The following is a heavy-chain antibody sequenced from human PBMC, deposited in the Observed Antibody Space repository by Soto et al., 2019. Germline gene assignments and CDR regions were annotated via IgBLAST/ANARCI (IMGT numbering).Heavy chain of an antibody. Sequence: SETLSLTCTVSGGSINSTNYYWGWIRQPPGKGLEWIGSIYYSGSTYYNPSLKSRVTISVDTSRNQFSLKLSSVTDADTAVYYCAKGGFTMVRADGRAPSYFDYWGQGRLVTASS. CDR1: GGSINSTNYY. V-gene: IGHV4-39*01. CDR2: IYYSGST. D-gene: IGHD3-10*01. J-gene: IGHJ4*02. CDR3: AKGGFTMVRADGRAPSYFDY.